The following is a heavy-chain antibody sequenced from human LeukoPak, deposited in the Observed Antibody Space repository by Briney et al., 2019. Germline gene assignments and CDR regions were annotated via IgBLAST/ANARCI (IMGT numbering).Heavy chain of an antibody. D-gene: IGHD5-12*01. CDR1: GYTFTGYY. CDR2: INPNSGGT. V-gene: IGHV1-2*02. Sequence: GASVKVSCKASGYTFTGYYTHWVRQAPGQGLEWMGWINPNSGGTNYAQKFQGRVTMTRDTSISTAYMELSRLRSDDTAVYYCARGAVATTAYYYYGMDVWGQGTTVTVSS. J-gene: IGHJ6*02. CDR3: ARGAVATTAYYYYGMDV.